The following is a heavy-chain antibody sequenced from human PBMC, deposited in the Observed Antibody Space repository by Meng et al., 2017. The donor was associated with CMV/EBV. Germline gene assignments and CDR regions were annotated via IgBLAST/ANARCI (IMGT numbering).Heavy chain of an antibody. CDR3: ARGPISPRYCSSTSCRYWFDP. CDR1: GYTFTGYY. J-gene: IGHJ5*02. CDR2: INPNSGGT. Sequence: ASVKVSCKASGYTFTGYYMHWVRQAPGQGLEWMGWINPNSGGTNYAQKFQGRVTMTRNTSISTAHMELSSLRSEDTAVYYCARGPISPRYCSSTSCRYWFDPWGQGTLVTVSS. V-gene: IGHV1-2*02. D-gene: IGHD2-2*01.